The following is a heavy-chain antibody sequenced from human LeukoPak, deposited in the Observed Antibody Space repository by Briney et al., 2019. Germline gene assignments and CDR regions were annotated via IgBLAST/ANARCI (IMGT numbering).Heavy chain of an antibody. CDR1: GFTFSIYT. CDR2: ISGSGVSA. CDR3: AKEWAVGNPGDYYYYGMDV. Sequence: GGSLRLSCAASGFTFSIYTMTWVRQAPGKGLEWVSAISGSGVSAYYADSVKGRFSISRDNSKNTLFLRMNSLRAEDTALYYCAKEWAVGNPGDYYYYGMDVWGQGTTVTVSS. D-gene: IGHD4-23*01. J-gene: IGHJ6*02. V-gene: IGHV3-23*01.